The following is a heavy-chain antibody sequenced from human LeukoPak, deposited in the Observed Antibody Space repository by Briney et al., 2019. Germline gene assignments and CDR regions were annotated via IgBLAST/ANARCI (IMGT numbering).Heavy chain of an antibody. CDR3: ARGLATISWGYYYYMDV. J-gene: IGHJ6*03. Sequence: ASVKVSCKASGYTFTSYDINWVRQATGQGLEWMGWMNPNSGNTGYAQKSQGRVTMTRNTSISTAYMKLSSLRSEDTAVYYCARGLATISWGYYYYMDVWGKGTTVTVSS. CDR2: MNPNSGNT. D-gene: IGHD3-9*01. V-gene: IGHV1-8*01. CDR1: GYTFTSYD.